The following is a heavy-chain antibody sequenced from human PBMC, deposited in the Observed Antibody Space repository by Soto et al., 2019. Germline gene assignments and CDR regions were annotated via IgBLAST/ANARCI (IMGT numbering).Heavy chain of an antibody. D-gene: IGHD1-26*01. Sequence: PSETLSLTCTVSGGSISSYYWSWIRQPPGKGLEWIGYIYYSGSTNYNPSLKSRVTLSVDTSKNQFSLKLSSVTAADTAVYYCARNRGPYFDYWGQGTLVTVSS. CDR2: IYYSGST. CDR1: GGSISSYY. V-gene: IGHV4-59*08. J-gene: IGHJ4*02. CDR3: ARNRGPYFDY.